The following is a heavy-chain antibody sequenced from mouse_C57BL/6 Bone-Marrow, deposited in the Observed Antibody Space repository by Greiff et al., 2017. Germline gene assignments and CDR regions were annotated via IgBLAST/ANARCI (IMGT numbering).Heavy chain of an antibody. V-gene: IGHV1-18*01. CDR1: GYTFTDYN. J-gene: IGHJ2*01. Sequence: EVQLQQSGPELVKPGASVKIPCKASGYTFTDYNMDWVKQSPGKSLEWIGDINPNNGGTIYNQKFKGKATFTVDKSSSTAYMELRSLTSEYTAVYYCARDFDYWGQGTTLTVSS. CDR3: ARDFDY. CDR2: INPNNGGT.